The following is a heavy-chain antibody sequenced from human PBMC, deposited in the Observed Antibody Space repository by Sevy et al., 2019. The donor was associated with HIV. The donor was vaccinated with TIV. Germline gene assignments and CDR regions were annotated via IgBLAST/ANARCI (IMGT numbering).Heavy chain of an antibody. D-gene: IGHD1-26*01. CDR3: AREGAEGGLLLERQQHYYGMAV. V-gene: IGHV3-11*05. Sequence: GGSLRLSCAASGFTFSDYYMSWIRQAPGKGLEWVSYISSSSSYTNYADSVKGRFTISRDNAKNSLYLQMNSLRAEDTAVEYWAREGAEGGLLLERQQHYYGMAVWGQGPTVTVSS. CDR2: ISSSSSYT. CDR1: GFTFSDYY. J-gene: IGHJ6*02.